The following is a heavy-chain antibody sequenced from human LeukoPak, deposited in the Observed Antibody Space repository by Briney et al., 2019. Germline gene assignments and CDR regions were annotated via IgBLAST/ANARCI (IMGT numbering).Heavy chain of an antibody. D-gene: IGHD3-10*01. CDR2: IYYSGST. Sequence: SETLSLTCTVSGGSISSSSYYWGWIRQPPGKGLEWIGSIYYSGSTYYNPSLKSRVTLSIDTSKNQFSLMLSSVTAADTAVYYCAREDYYGSGGDYWGQGTLVTVSS. CDR1: GGSISSSSYY. CDR3: AREDYYGSGGDY. V-gene: IGHV4-39*07. J-gene: IGHJ4*02.